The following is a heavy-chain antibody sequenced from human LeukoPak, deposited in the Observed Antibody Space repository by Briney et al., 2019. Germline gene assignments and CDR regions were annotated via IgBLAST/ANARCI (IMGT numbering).Heavy chain of an antibody. D-gene: IGHD5-12*01. V-gene: IGHV3-48*03. CDR1: GFTFSSYA. J-gene: IGHJ4*02. CDR3: ASAHGGSGYDRPFDY. CDR2: IDSSGSTT. Sequence: GGSLRLSCATSGFTFSSYAMSWVRQAPGKGLEWVSYIDSSGSTTYYAGSVQGRFTISRDNAKNSLYLQMKSLRVEDTAFYYCASAHGGSGYDRPFDYWGQGTLVAVSS.